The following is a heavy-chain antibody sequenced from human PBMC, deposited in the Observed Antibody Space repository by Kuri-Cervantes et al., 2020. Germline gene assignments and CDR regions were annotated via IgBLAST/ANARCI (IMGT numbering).Heavy chain of an antibody. J-gene: IGHJ3*02. Sequence: GGSRRLSFAASGFTFSSYWMHWVRQAPGKGLVWVSRINSDGSSTSYADSVKGRFTISRDNAKNTLYLQMNSLRAEDTAVYYCARALDYGDYSTENDAFDIWGQGTMVTVSS. CDR3: ARALDYGDYSTENDAFDI. V-gene: IGHV3-74*01. D-gene: IGHD4-17*01. CDR2: INSDGSST. CDR1: GFTFSSYW.